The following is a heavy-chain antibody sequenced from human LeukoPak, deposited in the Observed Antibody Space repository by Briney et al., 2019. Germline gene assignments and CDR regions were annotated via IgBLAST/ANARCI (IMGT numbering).Heavy chain of an antibody. CDR2: ISAYNGNR. J-gene: IGHJ6*02. Sequence: ASVTVSCKASGYTFTSYGISWVRQAPGQGLEWMGLISAYNGNRNYAQRLQGRVTMTTDTSTNTAYMELRSLRSDDTAVYYCARDDPDCSSTRCYGVDYYYGMDVWGQGTTVTVSS. CDR1: GYTFTSYG. D-gene: IGHD2-2*01. V-gene: IGHV1-18*01. CDR3: ARDDPDCSSTRCYGVDYYYGMDV.